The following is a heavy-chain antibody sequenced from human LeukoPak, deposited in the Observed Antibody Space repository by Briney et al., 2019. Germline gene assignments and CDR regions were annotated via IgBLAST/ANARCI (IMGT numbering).Heavy chain of an antibody. CDR2: ISAYNGNT. J-gene: IGHJ6*03. D-gene: IGHD1-7*01. CDR1: GYTFTSYG. V-gene: IGHV1-18*01. Sequence: EASVKVSCKASGYTFTSYGISWVRQAPGQGLEWMGWISAYNGNTNYAQKLQGRVTMTTDTSTSTAYMELSSLRSEDTAVYYCAGWNWDYYYMDVWGKGTTVTVSS. CDR3: AGWNWDYYYMDV.